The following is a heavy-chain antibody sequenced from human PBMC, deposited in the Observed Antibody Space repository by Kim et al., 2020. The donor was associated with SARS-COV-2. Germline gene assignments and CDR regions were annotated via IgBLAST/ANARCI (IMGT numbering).Heavy chain of an antibody. J-gene: IGHJ3*01. D-gene: IGHD3-3*01. V-gene: IGHV1-3*01. Sequence: ASVKVSCKASGYTFANYAMHWVRQAPGQRLEWMGWINGGDGSTLYSQKFQDRVTITRDTSATTAYMELRRLTSEDTVVYYCARESLFDASEISGAFDFWGTGTMLTVPS. CDR2: INGGDGST. CDR1: GYTFANYA. CDR3: ARESLFDASEISGAFDF.